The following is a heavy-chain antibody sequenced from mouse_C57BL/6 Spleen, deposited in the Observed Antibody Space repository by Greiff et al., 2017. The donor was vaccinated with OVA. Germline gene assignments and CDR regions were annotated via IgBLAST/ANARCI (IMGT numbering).Heavy chain of an antibody. CDR3: VRQGWSNYYFDY. Sequence: EVKLVESGGGLVQPKGSLKLSCAASGFSFNTYAMNWVRQAPGKGLEWVARIRSKSNNYATYYADSVKDRFTISRDDSESMLYLQMNNLKTEDTAMYYCVRQGWSNYYFDYLGQGTTLTVSS. D-gene: IGHD2-5*01. V-gene: IGHV10-1*01. CDR2: IRSKSNNYAT. J-gene: IGHJ2*01. CDR1: GFSFNTYA.